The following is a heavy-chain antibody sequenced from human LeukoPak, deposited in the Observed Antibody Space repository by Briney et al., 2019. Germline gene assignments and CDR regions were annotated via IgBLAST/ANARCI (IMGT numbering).Heavy chain of an antibody. V-gene: IGHV1-69*06. CDR1: GGTFNSYA. D-gene: IGHD3-10*01. Sequence: GASVKVSCQASGGTFNSYAISWVRQAPGQGLEWMGGIIPIFGTTNYARKFRGRVTLTADKSTRTAYMELSSLRSEDTAVYYCARISATGAFDIWGQGTMVTVSS. CDR3: ARISATGAFDI. CDR2: IIPIFGTT. J-gene: IGHJ3*02.